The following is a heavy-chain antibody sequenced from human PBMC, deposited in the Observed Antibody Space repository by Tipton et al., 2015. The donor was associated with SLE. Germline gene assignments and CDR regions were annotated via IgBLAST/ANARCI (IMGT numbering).Heavy chain of an antibody. CDR2: ISSTGIYI. CDR1: GFTFSYYN. CDR3: VRDRGPEGSGWYFDL. J-gene: IGHJ2*01. V-gene: IGHV3-21*03. D-gene: IGHD3-10*01. Sequence: GSLRLSCTASGFTFSYYNMNWVRQAPGEGLEWVSSISSTGIYIYNADSLKGRFTISRDNAKNSLYLQMNSLRAEDTAVYYCVRDRGPEGSGWYFDLWGRGTLATVSS.